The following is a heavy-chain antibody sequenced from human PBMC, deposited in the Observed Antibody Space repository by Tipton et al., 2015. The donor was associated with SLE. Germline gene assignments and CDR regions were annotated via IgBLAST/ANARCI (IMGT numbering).Heavy chain of an antibody. V-gene: IGHV4-59*02. CDR2: IHYNRDT. J-gene: IGHJ4*02. Sequence: TLSLTCTVSGASVSSHYWNWIRQTPGKGLEWIGYIHYNRDTNYHPSPKSRVTISVDTSKNQLSLSLNSVTTADAAMYYCARALRYSSGYFDFWGQGKRVTVSS. CDR3: ARALRYSSGYFDF. CDR1: GASVSSHY. D-gene: IGHD3-22*01.